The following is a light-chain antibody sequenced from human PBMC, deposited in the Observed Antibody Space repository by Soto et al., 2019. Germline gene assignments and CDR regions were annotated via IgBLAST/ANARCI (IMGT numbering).Light chain of an antibody. Sequence: QSVLTQPPSASGTPGQRVNISCSGSSANIGTNSVYWYHQLPGAATKLLIYRNNQRPSAVPERFSGSKSGTSASLAISGLRPEDETDYYCVAWDDSLSAWVFGGGTKLTVL. CDR3: VAWDDSLSAWV. CDR2: RNN. J-gene: IGLJ3*02. CDR1: SANIGTNS. V-gene: IGLV1-47*01.